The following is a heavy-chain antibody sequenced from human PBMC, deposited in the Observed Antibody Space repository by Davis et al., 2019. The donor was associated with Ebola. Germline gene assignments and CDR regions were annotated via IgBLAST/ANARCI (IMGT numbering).Heavy chain of an antibody. CDR2: INGRGNYI. Sequence: GESLKISCAVSGFPFDSYTMNWVRQAPGMGLEWVSSINGRGNYIQYANPVNGRFTISRDNAKKSLYLQLNSLRAEDTAVYYCAGLGYSYGRNFDYWGQGTLVTVSS. V-gene: IGHV3-21*01. D-gene: IGHD5-18*01. J-gene: IGHJ4*02. CDR3: AGLGYSYGRNFDY. CDR1: GFPFDSYT.